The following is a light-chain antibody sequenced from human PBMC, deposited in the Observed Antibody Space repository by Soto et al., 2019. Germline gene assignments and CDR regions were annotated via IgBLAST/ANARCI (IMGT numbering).Light chain of an antibody. V-gene: IGKV1-9*01. CDR1: QGISSY. CDR3: QQLITYPFT. Sequence: DIQLTQSPSSLSASVGDRVTITCRASQGISSYLAWYQQKPGKAPNLLIYAASTLQSGVPSRFSSSGSGTDFTLTISSLQPEDFATYYCQQLITYPFTFGPGTKVDIK. CDR2: AAS. J-gene: IGKJ3*01.